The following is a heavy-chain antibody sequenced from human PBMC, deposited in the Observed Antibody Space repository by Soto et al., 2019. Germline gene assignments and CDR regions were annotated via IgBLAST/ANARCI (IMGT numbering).Heavy chain of an antibody. CDR2: ISWDGGST. J-gene: IGHJ5*02. D-gene: IGHD6-19*01. Sequence: EVQLVESGGLVVQPGGSLRLSCAASGFTFDDDTMHWVRQAPRKGLEWVSIISWDGGSTYYADSVKGRFTISRDNSKNSLYLQMNSLRTEDTALYYCAKGQQWLVRNCFDPWGQGTLVTVSS. CDR3: AKGQQWLVRNCFDP. CDR1: GFTFDDDT. V-gene: IGHV3-43*01.